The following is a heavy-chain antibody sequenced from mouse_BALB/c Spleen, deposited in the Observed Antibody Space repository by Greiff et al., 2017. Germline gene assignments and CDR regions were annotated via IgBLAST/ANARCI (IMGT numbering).Heavy chain of an antibody. V-gene: IGHV1-18*01. D-gene: IGHD1-2*01. CDR1: GYTFTDYN. CDR2: INPNNGGT. Sequence: VQLQQSGPELVKPGASVKIPCKASGYTFTDYNMDWVKQSHGKSLEWIGDINPNNGGTIYNQKFKGKATLTVDKSSSTAYMELRSLTSEDTAVYYCARGLRLRAYWGQGTLVTVSA. J-gene: IGHJ3*01. CDR3: ARGLRLRAY.